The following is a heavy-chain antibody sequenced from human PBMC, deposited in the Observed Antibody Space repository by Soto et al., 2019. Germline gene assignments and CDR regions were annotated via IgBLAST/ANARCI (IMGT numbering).Heavy chain of an antibody. Sequence: PGGSLRLSCAASGFTFSTYWMHWVRQAPGKGLVWVSRINSDGSNIRYADSVKGRFTISRDNAKNTLYLQMNSLRAEDTAVYYCARDGVTAGSDYWGQGTLVTVSS. D-gene: IGHD2-21*02. CDR2: INSDGSNI. J-gene: IGHJ4*02. CDR3: ARDGVTAGSDY. CDR1: GFTFSTYW. V-gene: IGHV3-74*01.